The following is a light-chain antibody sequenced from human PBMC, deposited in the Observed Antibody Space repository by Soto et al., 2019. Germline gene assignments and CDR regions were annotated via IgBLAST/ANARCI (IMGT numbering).Light chain of an antibody. CDR2: EGS. V-gene: IGLV2-23*01. J-gene: IGLJ2*01. CDR3: CSYGDTTL. Sequence: QPVLTQPASVSGSPGQSITISCTGTSSDIGSYNLVSWYQHHPGNAPKLMIYEGSKRPSGVSNRFSGSESGNTASLTISGLQAEDEADYYCCSYGDTTLFGGGTKVTVL. CDR1: SSDIGSYNL.